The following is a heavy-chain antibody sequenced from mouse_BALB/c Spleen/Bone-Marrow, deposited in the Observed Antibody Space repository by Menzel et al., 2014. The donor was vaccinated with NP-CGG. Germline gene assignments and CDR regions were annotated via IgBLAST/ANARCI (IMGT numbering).Heavy chain of an antibody. CDR2: INPNNGGT. CDR3: TKDHYYYGSSYWYLDV. CDR1: GYTFTSHY. V-gene: IGHV1S81*02. Sequence: QVHVKQSWAELVKPGASVKLSCKASGYTFTSHYMYWVKQRPGQGLEWIGGINPNNGGTNFNEKFKSKATLTVDKSSSTAYMQLSSLTSEDSAVYYCTKDHYYYGSSYWYLDVWGAGPTVTVSS. D-gene: IGHD1-1*01. J-gene: IGHJ1*01.